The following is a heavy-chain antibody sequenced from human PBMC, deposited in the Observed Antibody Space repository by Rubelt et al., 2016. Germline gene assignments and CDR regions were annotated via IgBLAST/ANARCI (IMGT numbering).Heavy chain of an antibody. CDR2: IIPILGIA. J-gene: IGHJ4*02. Sequence: QVQLVQSGAEVKKPGSSVKVSCKASGGTFSSYAISWVRQAPGQGLEWMGRIIPILGIANYAQKFQGRVTITADKSTSTAYMELSSLRSEDTAVYYCARYRYYYDSSGYYGDYWGQGTLVTVSS. CDR3: ARYRYYYDSSGYYGDY. V-gene: IGHV1-69*04. CDR1: GGTFSSYA. D-gene: IGHD3-22*01.